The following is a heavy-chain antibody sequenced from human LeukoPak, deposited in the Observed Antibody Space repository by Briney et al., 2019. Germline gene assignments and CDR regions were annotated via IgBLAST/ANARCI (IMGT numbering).Heavy chain of an antibody. CDR2: IYYSGST. J-gene: IGHJ4*02. D-gene: IGHD6-6*01. Sequence: PSETLSLTCTVSGGSISSSSYYWGWICQPPGKGLEWIGSIYYSGSTYYNPSLKSRVTISVDTSKNQFSLKLSSVTAADTAVYYCARLMDSSSSVDYWGQGTLVTVSS. CDR3: ARLMDSSSSVDY. CDR1: GGSISSSSYY. V-gene: IGHV4-39*01.